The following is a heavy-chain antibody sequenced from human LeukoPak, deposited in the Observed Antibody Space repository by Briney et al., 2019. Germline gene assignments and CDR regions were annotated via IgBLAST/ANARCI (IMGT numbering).Heavy chain of an antibody. CDR1: GFTFSSYA. J-gene: IGHJ6*02. CDR2: ISYDGSNK. CDR3: ARGSDYYYYYGMDV. V-gene: IGHV3-30-3*01. Sequence: LPGRSLRLSCAASGFTFSSYAMHWVRQAPGKGLEWVAVISYDGSNKYYADSVKGRFTISRDNSKNTLYLQMNSLRAEDTAVYYCARGSDYYYYYGMDVWGQGTTVTVSS.